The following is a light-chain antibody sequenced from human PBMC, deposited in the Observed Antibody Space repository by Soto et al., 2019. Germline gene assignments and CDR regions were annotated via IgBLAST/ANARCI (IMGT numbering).Light chain of an antibody. Sequence: EIVLTQSPGTLSLSPGERATLSCRASQSVSSSYLAWYQQKPGQAPRLLIYGASSRATGIPDRFSGSGSGTDFTLTISRLEPDDFAVYYCQQYGSSRRNRGLTFGRGTKLEIK. CDR3: QQYGSSRRNRGLT. CDR2: GAS. CDR1: QSVSSSY. J-gene: IGKJ2*01. V-gene: IGKV3-20*01.